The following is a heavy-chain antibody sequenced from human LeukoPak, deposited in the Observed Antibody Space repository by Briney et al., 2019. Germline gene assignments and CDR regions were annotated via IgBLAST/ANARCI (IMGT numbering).Heavy chain of an antibody. D-gene: IGHD4-17*01. CDR2: ISGSGSTI. Sequence: ASETLSLTCTVSGGSISSGSYYWSWIRQPAGKGLEWVSYISGSGSTIYYADSVKGRFTISRDNAKNSLYLQMNSLRAKDTAVYYCARIAMTTVTTDWGQGTLVTVSS. V-gene: IGHV3-48*01. CDR1: GGSISSGSYY. CDR3: ARIAMTTVTTD. J-gene: IGHJ4*02.